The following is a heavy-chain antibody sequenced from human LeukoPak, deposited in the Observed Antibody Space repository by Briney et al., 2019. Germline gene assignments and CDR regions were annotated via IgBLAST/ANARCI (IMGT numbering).Heavy chain of an antibody. CDR3: AKNYGDYTIEYFQH. Sequence: ASVKVSCTASGYTFTVYYMHWVRQAPGQGLEWMGWINPNSGGTNYAQKFQGRVTMTRDTSISTAYMELSRLRSDDTAVYYCAKNYGDYTIEYFQHWGQGTLVTVSS. CDR1: GYTFTVYY. CDR2: INPNSGGT. V-gene: IGHV1-2*02. D-gene: IGHD4-17*01. J-gene: IGHJ1*01.